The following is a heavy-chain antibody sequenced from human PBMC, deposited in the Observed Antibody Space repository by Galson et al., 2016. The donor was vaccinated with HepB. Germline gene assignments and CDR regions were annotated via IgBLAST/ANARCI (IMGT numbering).Heavy chain of an antibody. CDR1: GDSIASDIYY. J-gene: IGHJ6*02. CDR2: LHYGETN. CDR3: SRQGGSTWNDRYYYGLDV. V-gene: IGHV4-39*01. Sequence: APLSLTCTVSGDSIASDIYYWDWIRQPPGRGLEWIGSLHYGETNYYNASLKSRVSISVDKSTNRISLKMRSVTAADTAVYYCSRQGGSTWNDRYYYGLDVWGQGTPVTVSS. D-gene: IGHD1-1*01.